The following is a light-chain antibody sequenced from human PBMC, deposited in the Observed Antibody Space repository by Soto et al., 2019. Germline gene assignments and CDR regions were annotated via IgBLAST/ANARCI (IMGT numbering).Light chain of an antibody. CDR2: AAS. J-gene: IGKJ1*01. Sequence: IWLTQYPGTLSWSPGERATLSCRGSQSVTRSYFAWYQQKPGPAPILLIDAASSRAIGIPDRFSGSGSGAEFTLTISIMAPEDFAVYYCQQYGSSITFGQGTKVDIK. V-gene: IGKV3-20*01. CDR3: QQYGSSIT. CDR1: QSVTRSY.